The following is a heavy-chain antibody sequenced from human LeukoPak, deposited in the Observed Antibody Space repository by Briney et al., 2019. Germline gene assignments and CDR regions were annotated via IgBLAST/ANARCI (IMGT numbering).Heavy chain of an antibody. CDR2: IIPIFGTV. V-gene: IGHV1-69*06. J-gene: IGHJ6*03. D-gene: IGHD3-3*01. CDR1: GGTFSSYA. CDR3: ARSLFRFLEWSYRSYYYYYMDV. Sequence: ASVKVSCKASGGTFSSYAISWVRQAPGQGLEWMGGIIPIFGTVNYAQKFQGRVTITADKSTSTAYMELSSLRSEDTAVYCCARSLFRFLEWSYRSYYYYYMDVWGKGTTVTVSS.